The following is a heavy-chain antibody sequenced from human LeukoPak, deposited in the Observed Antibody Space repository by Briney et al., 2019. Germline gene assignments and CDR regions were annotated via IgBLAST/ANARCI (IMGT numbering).Heavy chain of an antibody. CDR1: GFTFSSYA. V-gene: IGHV3-30-3*01. CDR3: ARDSTDYGDYPLDAFDI. CDR2: ISYDGSNK. J-gene: IGHJ3*02. Sequence: GGSLRLSCAASGFTFSSYAMHWVRQAPGKGLEWVAVISYDGSNKYYADSVKGRFTISRDNSKNTLYLQMNSLRAEDTAVYYCARDSTDYGDYPLDAFDIWGQGTMVTVSS. D-gene: IGHD4-17*01.